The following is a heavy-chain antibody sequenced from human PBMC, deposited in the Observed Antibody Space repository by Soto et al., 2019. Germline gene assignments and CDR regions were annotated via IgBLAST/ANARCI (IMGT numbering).Heavy chain of an antibody. J-gene: IGHJ4*02. CDR2: ITGGSGFT. Sequence: GGSLRLSCAASGFTFSTFAMNWVRQAPGKGLEWVSGITGGSGFTFYADSVKGRFTISRDNSKNTLFLQMNSLRADDTAVYYCARDQGGQSGNFIFDHWGQGALVTVSS. V-gene: IGHV3-23*01. CDR3: ARDQGGQSGNFIFDH. CDR1: GFTFSTFA. D-gene: IGHD1-26*01.